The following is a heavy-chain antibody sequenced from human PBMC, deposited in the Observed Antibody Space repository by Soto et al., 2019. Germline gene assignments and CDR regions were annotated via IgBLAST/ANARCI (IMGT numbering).Heavy chain of an antibody. CDR2: IYHSGST. V-gene: IGHV4-39*01. Sequence: TSETLSLTCTVSGGSLGSSIYYGGWIRQPPGKGLEWIGYIYHSGSTYYNPSLKSRVTISVDRSKNQFSLKLSSVTAADTPVYYCARQEADGSGWLGFDYWGQGTLVTVSS. D-gene: IGHD6-19*01. CDR1: GGSLGSSIYY. CDR3: ARQEADGSGWLGFDY. J-gene: IGHJ4*02.